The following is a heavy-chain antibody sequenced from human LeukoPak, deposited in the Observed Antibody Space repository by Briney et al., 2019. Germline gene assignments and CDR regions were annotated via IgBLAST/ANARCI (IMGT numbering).Heavy chain of an antibody. V-gene: IGHV4-34*01. CDR1: GGSFSGYY. Sequence: SETLSLTCAVYGGSFSGYYWTWIRQPPGKGLEWIGEINHSGSTNYNPSLKSRVTISVDTSKNQFSLKLSSVTAADTAVYYCARGSIVGATVARGGSSFDYWGQGTLVTVSS. J-gene: IGHJ4*02. CDR2: INHSGST. CDR3: ARGSIVGATVARGGSSFDY. D-gene: IGHD1-26*01.